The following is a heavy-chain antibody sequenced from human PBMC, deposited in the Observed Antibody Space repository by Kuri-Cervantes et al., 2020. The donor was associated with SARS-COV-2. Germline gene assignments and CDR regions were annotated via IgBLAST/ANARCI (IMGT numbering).Heavy chain of an antibody. D-gene: IGHD2-15*01. CDR2: ISSSGGIYM. J-gene: IGHJ6*02. Sequence: LKIPCSAPGFTSSDYYMSWIRQAPGKGLEWVSYISSSGGIYMQYADSVKGRFTISRDNAKKSLYLEMNSLRAEDTAVYYCARQGYCSGGSCYSGAMDVWGQGTTVTVSS. CDR3: ARQGYCSGGSCYSGAMDV. CDR1: GFTSSDYY. V-gene: IGHV3-11*01.